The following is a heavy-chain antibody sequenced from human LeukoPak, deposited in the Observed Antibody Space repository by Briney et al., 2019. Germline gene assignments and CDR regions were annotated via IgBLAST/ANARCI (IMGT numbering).Heavy chain of an antibody. V-gene: IGHV1-69*13. Sequence: SVKVSCKASVGTFSSYAISWVRQAHGQGLEWMGGIIPIFGTANYAQKFQGRVTITADESTSTAYMELSSLRSEDTAVYYCARGKVDYDSSGYFWGQGTLVTVSS. CDR2: IIPIFGTA. CDR3: ARGKVDYDSSGYF. CDR1: VGTFSSYA. D-gene: IGHD3-22*01. J-gene: IGHJ4*02.